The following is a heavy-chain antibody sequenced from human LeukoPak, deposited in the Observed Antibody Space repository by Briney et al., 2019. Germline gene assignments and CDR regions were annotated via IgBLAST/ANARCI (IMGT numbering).Heavy chain of an antibody. Sequence: KASETLSLTCAVYGGSFSGYYWSWIRQPPGKGLEWIGEINHSGSTNYNPSPKSRVTISVDTSKNQSSLKLSSVTAADTAVYYCARGSRYSSSWYVRNWFDPWGQGTLVTVSS. CDR1: GGSFSGYY. J-gene: IGHJ5*02. CDR3: ARGSRYSSSWYVRNWFDP. D-gene: IGHD6-13*01. V-gene: IGHV4-34*01. CDR2: INHSGST.